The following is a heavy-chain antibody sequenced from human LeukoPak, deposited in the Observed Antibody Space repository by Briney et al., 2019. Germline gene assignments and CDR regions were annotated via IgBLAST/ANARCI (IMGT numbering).Heavy chain of an antibody. CDR1: GFTFSSYS. Sequence: PGGSLRLSCAASGFTFSSYSMHWVRQAPGKGLEWVAVIWYDGSNKYYADSVKGRFTISRDNSKNTLYLQMNSLRADDTALYYCATSAGRSGGNWGQGALVTVSS. D-gene: IGHD3-10*01. J-gene: IGHJ4*02. CDR3: ATSAGRSGGN. CDR2: IWYDGSNK. V-gene: IGHV3-33*01.